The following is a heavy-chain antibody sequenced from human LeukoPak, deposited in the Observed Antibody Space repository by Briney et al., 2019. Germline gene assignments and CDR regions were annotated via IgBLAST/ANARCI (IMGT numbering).Heavy chain of an antibody. CDR1: GGTFSIYA. V-gene: IGHV1-69*04. CDR2: IIPILGIA. D-gene: IGHD6-13*01. J-gene: IGHJ4*02. CDR3: AGAISSSWTQLDY. Sequence: SVTVSYKASGGTFSIYAISWVRQAPGQGLEWMGRIIPILGIANYAQKFQGRVTITADKSTSTAYMELSSLRSEDTAVYYCAGAISSSWTQLDYWGQGTLVTVSS.